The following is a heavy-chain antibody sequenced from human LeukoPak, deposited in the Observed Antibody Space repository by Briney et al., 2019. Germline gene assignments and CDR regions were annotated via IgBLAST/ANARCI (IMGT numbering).Heavy chain of an antibody. CDR3: AARWFGELLSFDY. CDR1: GGSISSYY. Sequence: KPSETLSLTCTVSGGSISSYYWSWIRQPPGKGLEWIGYIYYSGSTNYNPSLKSRVTISVDTSKNQFSLKLSSVTAADTAVYYCAARWFGELLSFDYWGQGALVTVSS. D-gene: IGHD3-10*01. J-gene: IGHJ4*02. V-gene: IGHV4-59*01. CDR2: IYYSGST.